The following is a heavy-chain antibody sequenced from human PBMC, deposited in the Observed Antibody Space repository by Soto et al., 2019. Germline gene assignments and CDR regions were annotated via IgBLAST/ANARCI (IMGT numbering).Heavy chain of an antibody. D-gene: IGHD3-9*01. CDR3: AKASDYDDILPGLL. J-gene: IGHJ4*02. V-gene: IGHV3-23*01. CDR1: GFTFSSYA. CDR2: ISGSGGSA. Sequence: EVQLLESGGGLVQPGGCLRISCAASGFTFSSYAMSWVRQAPGKGLECLSTISGSGGSAYYADSVQGRFTITRDNSKNTLHLQMNSLRAEDTAVYYCAKASDYDDILPGLLWGQGTLVTVS.